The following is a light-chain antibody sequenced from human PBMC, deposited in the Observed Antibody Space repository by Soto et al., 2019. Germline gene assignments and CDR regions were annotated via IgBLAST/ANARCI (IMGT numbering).Light chain of an antibody. J-gene: IGLJ3*02. CDR1: SSDVGGYNY. CDR2: EVN. CDR3: SSYAASNTLV. V-gene: IGLV2-8*01. Sequence: QSALTQPPSASGSPGQSVTISCTGTSSDVGGYNYVSWYQQYPGKAPKFLIFEVNKRPAGVPDRFSGSKSGNTASLTVSGLQAEDEADYYCSSYAASNTLVFGGGTKVTVL.